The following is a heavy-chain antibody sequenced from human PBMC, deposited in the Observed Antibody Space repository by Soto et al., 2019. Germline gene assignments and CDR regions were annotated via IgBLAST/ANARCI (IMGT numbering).Heavy chain of an antibody. J-gene: IGHJ4*02. CDR2: ISYDGSYQ. V-gene: IGHV3-30*18. D-gene: IGHD1-26*01. CDR1: GFAFNKYV. CDR3: AKGGEVGGVLGDH. Sequence: PGGSLRLSCEASGFAFNKYVMHWVRQAPGKGLEWVAFISYDGSYQYYADSVQGRLTITRDNSMNTLNMQLNSLRREDTAVYYCAKGGEVGGVLGDHWGQGTLVTVSS.